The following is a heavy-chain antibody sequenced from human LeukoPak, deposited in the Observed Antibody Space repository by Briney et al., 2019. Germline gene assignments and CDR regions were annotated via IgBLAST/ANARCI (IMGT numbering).Heavy chain of an antibody. D-gene: IGHD5-18*01. J-gene: IGHJ4*02. CDR1: GFTFSSYG. CDR2: ISYDGSNK. CDR3: AKDGGADWDSYGRLGF. V-gene: IGHV3-30*18. Sequence: GRSLRLSCAASGFTFSSYGMHWVRQAPGKGLEWVAVISYDGSNKYYADSVKGRFTISRDNSKNTLYLQMNSLEAEDTALYFCAKDGGADWDSYGRLGFWGQGTLVTVSS.